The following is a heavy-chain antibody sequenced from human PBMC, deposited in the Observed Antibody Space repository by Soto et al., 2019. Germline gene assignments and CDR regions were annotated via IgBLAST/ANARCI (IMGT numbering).Heavy chain of an antibody. V-gene: IGHV4-28*01. CDR2: IYYSGTT. Sequence: PSETLSLTCAVSGYSISSSNWWGWIRQPPGKGLEWIGYIYYSGTTYYNPSLKSRVTMSVDTSKNQFSLKLTSVTAVDTAVYYCARREIQGPIDYWGQETLVTVPS. J-gene: IGHJ4*02. CDR3: ARREIQGPIDY. D-gene: IGHD1-26*01. CDR1: GYSISSSNW.